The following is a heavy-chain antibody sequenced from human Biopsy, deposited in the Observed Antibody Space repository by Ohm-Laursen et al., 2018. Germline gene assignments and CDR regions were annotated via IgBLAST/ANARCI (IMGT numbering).Heavy chain of an antibody. CDR1: GGTFSNYG. CDR3: ATKLTGYFHH. Sequence: VKISCKTPGGTFSNYGVNWVRQAPGQGLEWLGGNIPILGTGNYAQKFQDRVTVDADSSTSTATMEPRSLRSDDTAVYYCATKLTGYFHHWGQGTLVIVSS. V-gene: IGHV1-69*13. D-gene: IGHD3-9*01. CDR2: NIPILGTG. J-gene: IGHJ1*01.